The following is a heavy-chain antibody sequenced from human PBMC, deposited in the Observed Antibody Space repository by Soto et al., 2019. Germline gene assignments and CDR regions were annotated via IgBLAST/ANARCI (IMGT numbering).Heavy chain of an antibody. V-gene: IGHV1-69*18. D-gene: IGHD3-22*01. CDR1: GGTFSSYS. CDR2: FIPLFGTA. J-gene: IGHJ4*02. CDR3: ARGPYDSGGYYPRFDY. Sequence: QAQLVQSGAEVKKPGSSVKVSCKASGGTFSSYSFIWVRQAPGQGLEWMGTFIPLFGTANYAQNFQGRVTITADESTSTAYMELNSLRSEDTAVYFCARGPYDSGGYYPRFDYWGQGTLVTVSS.